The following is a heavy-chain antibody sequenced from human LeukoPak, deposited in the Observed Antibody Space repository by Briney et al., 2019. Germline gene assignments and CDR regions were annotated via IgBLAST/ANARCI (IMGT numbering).Heavy chain of an antibody. D-gene: IGHD2-2*01. V-gene: IGHV4-38-2*02. Sequence: SETLSLTCTVSGYSISSGYYWGWIRQPPGKGLEWIGSIYHSGSTYYNPSLKSRVTISVDTSKNQFSLKLSSVTAADTAVYYCARLGRVPAATIDYWGQGTLVTVSS. CDR2: IYHSGST. J-gene: IGHJ4*02. CDR3: ARLGRVPAATIDY. CDR1: GYSISSGYY.